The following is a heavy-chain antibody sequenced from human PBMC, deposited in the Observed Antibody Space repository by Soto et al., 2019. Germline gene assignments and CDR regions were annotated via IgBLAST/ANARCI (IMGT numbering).Heavy chain of an antibody. D-gene: IGHD4-17*01. CDR1: GYTFTSYG. CDR3: ARSYGDYEGGWCDP. CDR2: ISAYNGNT. J-gene: IGHJ5*02. Sequence: QVQLVQYGAEVKEPGAREKVSCKASGYTFTSYGISWVRQAPGQGLEWMGWISAYNGNTNYAQKLQGRVTMTTDTSTSTAYMELRGLRSDDTAVYYCARSYGDYEGGWCDPWGQGTLVTVSS. V-gene: IGHV1-18*04.